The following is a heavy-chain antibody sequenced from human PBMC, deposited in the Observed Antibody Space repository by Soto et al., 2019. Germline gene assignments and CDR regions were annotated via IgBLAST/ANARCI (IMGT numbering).Heavy chain of an antibody. CDR2: IYYSGYT. CDR1: GGSISSSSYY. D-gene: IGHD5-12*01. Sequence: SETLSLTCTVSGGSISSSSYYWGWIRQPPGKGLEWIGSIYYSGYTYYNPSLKSRVTISVDTSKNQFSLKLNSVTAADTAVYYCAREHRWEISGYSFYDSWGQGTLVTVSS. V-gene: IGHV4-39*07. J-gene: IGHJ4*02. CDR3: AREHRWEISGYSFYDS.